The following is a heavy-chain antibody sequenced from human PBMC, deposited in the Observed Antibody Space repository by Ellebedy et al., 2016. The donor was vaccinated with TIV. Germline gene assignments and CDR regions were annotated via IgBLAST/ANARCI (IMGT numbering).Heavy chain of an antibody. Sequence: GGSLRLSCAAYGFSFRSYWMSWVRQAPGKGLEWVANINQDGSDKYYVDSVKGRFTISRDSAKNSLYLQMNSLRVDDAAMYYCATDGSYGDYLSPTHAFEIWGQGTMLIVSS. V-gene: IGHV3-7*01. CDR1: GFSFRSYW. J-gene: IGHJ3*02. CDR3: ATDGSYGDYLSPTHAFEI. D-gene: IGHD1-26*01. CDR2: INQDGSDK.